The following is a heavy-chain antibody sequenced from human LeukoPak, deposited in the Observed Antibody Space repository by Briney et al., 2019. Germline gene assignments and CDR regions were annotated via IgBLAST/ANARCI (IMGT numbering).Heavy chain of an antibody. V-gene: IGHV4-39*01. D-gene: IGHD6-19*01. CDR2: IYYSGST. CDR1: GGSISSSTHY. CDR3: ARHASVDGKWPRPLDF. Sequence: PSETLSLTCTLSGGSISSSTHYWSWIRQPRGKGLEWIGNIYYSGSTYYNPSLKTRVTICVDTSKNQFSLKLTSVTAADTAVYYCARHASVDGKWPRPLDFWGQGSLVTVSS. J-gene: IGHJ4*02.